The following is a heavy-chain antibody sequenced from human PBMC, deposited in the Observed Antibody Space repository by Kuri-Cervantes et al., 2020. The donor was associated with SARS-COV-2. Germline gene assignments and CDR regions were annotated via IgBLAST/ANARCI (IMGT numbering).Heavy chain of an antibody. CDR1: GFKFDDYG. J-gene: IGHJ5*02. D-gene: IGHD1-1*01. CDR3: ARENGASSLTRWFDP. CDR2: ISENGGIR. Sequence: GESLKISCAASGFKFDDYGMSWVRQAPGKGLEWVSGISENGGIRVHADSVMGRFTISRDNAKNSLYLQMNSLRVEDTALYYCARENGASSLTRWFDPWGQGTLVTVSS. V-gene: IGHV3-20*04.